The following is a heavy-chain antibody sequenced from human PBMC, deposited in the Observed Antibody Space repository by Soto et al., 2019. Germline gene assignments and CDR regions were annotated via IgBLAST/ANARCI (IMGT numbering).Heavy chain of an antibody. J-gene: IGHJ4*02. CDR3: ARDRDSYGSGNYYNRIDF. CDR2: IIPIFGTP. Sequence: QVQLVQSGPEVKEPGPSVKLTCKVSGGIFNTYAISWLRQAPGQGLEWMGGIIPIFGTPNYAQRIQARVTITAAESTSPAYMELSRLRSDDTAVYYCARDRDSYGSGNYYNRIDFWGQGPLVSVSS. CDR1: GGIFNTYA. D-gene: IGHD3-10*01. V-gene: IGHV1-69*01.